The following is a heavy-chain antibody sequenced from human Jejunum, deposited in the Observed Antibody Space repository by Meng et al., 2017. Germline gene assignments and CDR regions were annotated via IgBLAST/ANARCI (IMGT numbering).Heavy chain of an antibody. D-gene: IGHD2-2*01. V-gene: IGHV1-2*06. J-gene: IGHJ4*02. CDR1: GYTFTGYY. CDR3: ASNVDCTSTSCYAY. Sequence: QVQLVQSGREGKKPGASVKVSCKASGYTFTGYYMHWVREAPGQGLEWMGRINTYSGVPNYAQKFQGRVTMTTDTSINTAYMELSGLSSDDTALYYCASNVDCTSTSCYAYWGQGTLVTVSS. CDR2: INTYSGVP.